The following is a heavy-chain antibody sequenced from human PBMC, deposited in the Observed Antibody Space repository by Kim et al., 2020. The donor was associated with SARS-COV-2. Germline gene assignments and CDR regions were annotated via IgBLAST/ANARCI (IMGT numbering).Heavy chain of an antibody. Sequence: SETLSLTCAVYGGSFSGYYWSWIRQPPGKGLEWIGEINHSGSTNYNPSLKSRVTISVDTSKNQFSLKLSSVTAADTAVYYCARGRLLGYWGQGTLVTVSS. J-gene: IGHJ4*02. V-gene: IGHV4-34*01. CDR3: ARGRLLGY. CDR1: GGSFSGYY. D-gene: IGHD6-25*01. CDR2: INHSGST.